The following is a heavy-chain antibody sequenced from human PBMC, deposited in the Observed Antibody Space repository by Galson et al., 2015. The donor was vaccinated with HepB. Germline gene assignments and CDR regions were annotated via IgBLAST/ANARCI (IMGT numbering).Heavy chain of an antibody. D-gene: IGHD2-2*01. CDR1: GSTFTGYY. V-gene: IGHV1-2*02. CDR2: INPNSGGT. CDR3: AREPQLLDDYYYYYYGMDV. J-gene: IGHJ6*02. Sequence: SVKVSCKASGSTFTGYYMHWVRQAPGQGLEWMGWINPNSGGTNYAQKFQGKVTMTRDTSISTAYMELSRLRSDDTAVYYCAREPQLLDDYYYYYYGMDVWGQGTTVTVSS.